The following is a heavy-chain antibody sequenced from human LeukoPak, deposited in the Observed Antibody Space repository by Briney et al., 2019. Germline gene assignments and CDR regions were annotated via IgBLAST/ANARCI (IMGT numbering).Heavy chain of an antibody. CDR2: IHPNSGGT. Sequence: ASLKVSCKASGYTFTGYYMHSVRPAPGQGLECMGWIHPNSGGTNYAQVFQGSVTMTRDTPIRTAYMELSRLRSDDTAVYYCASIPYSRSFPYFVHWGEGTLVTVSS. D-gene: IGHD6-6*01. J-gene: IGHJ4*02. CDR1: GYTFTGYY. V-gene: IGHV1-2*02. CDR3: ASIPYSRSFPYFVH.